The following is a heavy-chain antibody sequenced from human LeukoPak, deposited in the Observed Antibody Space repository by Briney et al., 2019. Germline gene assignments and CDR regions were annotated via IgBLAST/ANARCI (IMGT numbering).Heavy chain of an antibody. CDR3: ARESDIAVAGTGFDY. CDR2: INLSGGST. J-gene: IGHJ4*02. Sequence: ASVKVSCKASGYTFNAYYMHWVRQAPGQGLVWMGIINLSGGSTRYAQEFQGRVTMTRDTSTSTVHMDLSSLRSDDTAVYYCARESDIAVAGTGFDYWGQGTLVTVSS. CDR1: GYTFNAYY. V-gene: IGHV1-46*02. D-gene: IGHD6-19*01.